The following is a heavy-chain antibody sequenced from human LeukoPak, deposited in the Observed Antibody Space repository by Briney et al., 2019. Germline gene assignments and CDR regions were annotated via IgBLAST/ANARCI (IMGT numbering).Heavy chain of an antibody. J-gene: IGHJ4*02. CDR1: GFTFNIDA. CDR2: ISASGGNT. D-gene: IGHD5/OR15-5a*01. V-gene: IGHV3-23*01. CDR3: GKPHVYMGDDF. Sequence: GGTLSPSCAASGFTFNIDAMTWGRQAPGKGLGWVSSISASGGNTYYIESVMGRFTISRDNSKNTVYLQMNSLRAEDTAVYYCGKPHVYMGDDFWGQGTQVTVSS.